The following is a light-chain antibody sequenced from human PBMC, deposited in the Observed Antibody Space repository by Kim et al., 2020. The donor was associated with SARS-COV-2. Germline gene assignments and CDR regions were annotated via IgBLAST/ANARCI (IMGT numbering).Light chain of an antibody. CDR2: DVN. V-gene: IGLV2-14*01. Sequence: QSALTQPASVSGSPGQSITISCIGTSSDIGSHNYVSWYQQHPGKAPKLIIYDVNKGPSGVSNRFSGSKSGNTASLTISGLQAEDEADYYCSSYTTTSTVVFGGGTQLTVL. CDR1: SSDIGSHNY. J-gene: IGLJ2*01. CDR3: SSYTTTSTVV.